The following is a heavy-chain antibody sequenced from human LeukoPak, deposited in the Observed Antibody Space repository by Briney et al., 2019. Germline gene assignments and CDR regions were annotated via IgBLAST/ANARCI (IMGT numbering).Heavy chain of an antibody. J-gene: IGHJ6*03. CDR3: ARGDYDFWSGYPYYYYYMDV. D-gene: IGHD3-3*01. CDR2: INSDGSST. V-gene: IGHV3-74*01. CDR1: GFTFSSYW. Sequence: GGSLRLSCAASGFTFSSYWMHWVRQAPGKGLVWVSRINSDGSSTSYADSVKGRFTISRDNAKNTLYLQMNSLRAEDTAVCYCARGDYDFWSGYPYYYYYMDVWGKGTTVTVSS.